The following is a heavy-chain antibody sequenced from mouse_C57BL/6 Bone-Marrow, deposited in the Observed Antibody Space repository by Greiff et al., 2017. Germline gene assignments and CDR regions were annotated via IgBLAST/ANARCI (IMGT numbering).Heavy chain of an antibody. D-gene: IGHD2-5*01. V-gene: IGHV1-19*01. Sequence: VQLKESGPVLVKPGASVKMSCKASGYTFTDYYMNWVKQSHGKSLEWLGVINPYNGGTSYNQKFKGKATLTVYKSSSTAYMELSSLTSEISAVYYCARRIYINSFADWGQGTLVTVSA. J-gene: IGHJ3*01. CDR2: INPYNGGT. CDR1: GYTFTDYY. CDR3: ARRIYINSFAD.